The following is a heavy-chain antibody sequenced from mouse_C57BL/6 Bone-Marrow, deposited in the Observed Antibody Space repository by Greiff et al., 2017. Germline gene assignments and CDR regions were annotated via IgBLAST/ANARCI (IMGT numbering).Heavy chain of an antibody. Sequence: VQLQQSGPELVKPGASVKLSCTASGYTFTSYDINWVKQRPGQGLEWIGWIYPRDGSTKYNEKFKGKATLTVDTSSSTAYLELNSLTSEDTAVLFEARRGYYCGSNCAMDYWGQGTSVTVSS. D-gene: IGHD1-1*01. V-gene: IGHV1-85*01. CDR3: ARRGYYCGSNCAMDY. CDR1: GYTFTSYD. CDR2: IYPRDGST. J-gene: IGHJ4*01.